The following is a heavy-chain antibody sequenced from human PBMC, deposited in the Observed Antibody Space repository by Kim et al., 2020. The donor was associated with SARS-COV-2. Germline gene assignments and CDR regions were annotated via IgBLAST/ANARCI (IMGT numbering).Heavy chain of an antibody. Sequence: GGSLRLSCAASEFPFSGNAMHWVRQTPGKGLEWVAVISYDSGQKYYADSVKGRFTISRDNSKNTLYLQLNSLRGEDTAVYYCAKDRVAYGVGEVDYWGQGTLVTVSS. CDR1: EFPFSGNA. J-gene: IGHJ4*02. D-gene: IGHD3-10*01. V-gene: IGHV3-30*18. CDR3: AKDRVAYGVGEVDY. CDR2: ISYDSGQK.